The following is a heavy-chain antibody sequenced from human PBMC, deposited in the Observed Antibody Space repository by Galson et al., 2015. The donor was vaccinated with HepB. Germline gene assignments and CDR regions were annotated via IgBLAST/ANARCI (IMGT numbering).Heavy chain of an antibody. Sequence: SLRLSCAASGFTFSSYAMHWVRQAPGKGLEWVAVISYDGSNKYYADSVKGRFTISRDNSKNTLHLQMNSLRAEDTAVYYCAREYSSGWYVVYYYGMDVWGQGTTVTVSS. CDR1: GFTFSSYA. V-gene: IGHV3-30*04. CDR3: AREYSSGWYVVYYYGMDV. D-gene: IGHD6-19*01. J-gene: IGHJ6*02. CDR2: ISYDGSNK.